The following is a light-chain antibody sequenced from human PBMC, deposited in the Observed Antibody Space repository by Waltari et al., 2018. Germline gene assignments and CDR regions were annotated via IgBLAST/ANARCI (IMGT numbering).Light chain of an antibody. CDR3: QQYNSYSLLT. J-gene: IGKJ4*01. CDR2: KAS. Sequence: DIQMTQSPSTLSASVGDRVTITCRASQSISNWLAWYQQKPGNAPKLLIYKASTLESGVTSRFSGSGSGTEVTLTISSLQPDDFATYYCQQYNSYSLLTFGGGTKVEIK. CDR1: QSISNW. V-gene: IGKV1-5*03.